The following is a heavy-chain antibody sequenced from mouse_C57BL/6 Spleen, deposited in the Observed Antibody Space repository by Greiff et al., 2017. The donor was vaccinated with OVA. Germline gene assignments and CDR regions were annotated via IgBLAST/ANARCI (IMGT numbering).Heavy chain of an antibody. Sequence: VMLVESGPELVKPGASVKISCKASGYAFRSSWMNWVKQRPGKGLEWIGRIYPGDGDTNYNGKFQAKAALTADKTSSTSYMQLSSLTAEDSAVDFCESSPRGYFDYWGQGTTLTVSS. CDR1: GYAFRSSW. CDR2: IYPGDGDT. CDR3: ESSPRGYFDY. J-gene: IGHJ2*01. V-gene: IGHV1-82*01.